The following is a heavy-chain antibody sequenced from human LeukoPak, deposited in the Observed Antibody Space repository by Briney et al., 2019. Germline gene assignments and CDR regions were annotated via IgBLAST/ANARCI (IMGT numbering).Heavy chain of an antibody. D-gene: IGHD1-26*01. V-gene: IGHV3-64*01. CDR2: TSSNGGST. CDR1: GFTFSSYA. Sequence: GGSLRLSCAASGFTFSSYAMHWVRQAPGKGLEYVSATSSNGGSTYYANSVKGRFTISRDNSKNTLYLQMGSLRAEDMAVYYCARDHGSSGSYPRFDYWGQGTLVTVSS. J-gene: IGHJ4*02. CDR3: ARDHGSSGSYPRFDY.